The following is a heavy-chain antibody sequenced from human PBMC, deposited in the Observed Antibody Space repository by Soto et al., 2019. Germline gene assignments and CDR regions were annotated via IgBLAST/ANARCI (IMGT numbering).Heavy chain of an antibody. J-gene: IGHJ5*02. CDR1: GGSISSYY. V-gene: IGHV4-59*01. CDR2: IYYSGST. D-gene: IGHD2-15*01. CDR3: ARARTPNWFDP. Sequence: SETLSLTCTVSGGSISSYYWSWIRQPPGKGLEWIGYIYYSGSTNYNPSLKSRVTISVDTSKNQFSLKLSSVTAADTAVYYCARARTPNWFDPWGQGTLVTVSS.